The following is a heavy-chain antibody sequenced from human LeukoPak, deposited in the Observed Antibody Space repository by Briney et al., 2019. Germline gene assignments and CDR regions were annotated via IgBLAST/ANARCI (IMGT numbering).Heavy chain of an antibody. CDR1: GGTFSSYA. J-gene: IGHJ4*02. CDR3: AVIAAAGISGSYPIGYD. Sequence: ASVKVSCKASGGTFSSYAISWVRQAPGQGLEWMGGIIPIFGTANYAQKFQGRVTITADKSTSTADMELSSLRSEDTAVYYCAVIAAAGISGSYPIGYDWGQGTLVTVSS. D-gene: IGHD6-13*01. CDR2: IIPIFGTA. V-gene: IGHV1-69*06.